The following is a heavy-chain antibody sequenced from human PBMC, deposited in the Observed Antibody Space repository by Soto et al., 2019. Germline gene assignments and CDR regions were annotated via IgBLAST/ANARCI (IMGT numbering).Heavy chain of an antibody. D-gene: IGHD2-15*01. J-gene: IGHJ6*03. V-gene: IGHV3-66*01. CDR1: GFTVSSNY. CDR3: ASRGYCSGGSCFAFHYYMDV. Sequence: ESGGGLVQPGGSLRLSCAASGFTVSSNYMSWVRQAPGKGLEWVSVIYSGGSTYYADSVKGRFTISRDNSKNTLYLQMNSLRAEDTAVYYCASRGYCSGGSCFAFHYYMDVWGKGTTVTVSS. CDR2: IYSGGST.